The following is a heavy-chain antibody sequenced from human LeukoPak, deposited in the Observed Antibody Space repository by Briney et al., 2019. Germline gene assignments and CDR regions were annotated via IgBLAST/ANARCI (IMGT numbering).Heavy chain of an antibody. D-gene: IGHD2-2*01. CDR2: IKQDGSEK. V-gene: IGHV3-7*01. CDR3: ARALDSSSSRYQAFEY. Sequence: SGGSLRLSCAASGFTFSNYWMSWVRQAPGKGREWVANIKQDGSEKYYVDSVKGRFTIPRDNAKNSLYLQMNSLRAEDTAVYYCARALDSSSSRYQAFEYWGQGTLVTVSS. J-gene: IGHJ4*02. CDR1: GFTFSNYW.